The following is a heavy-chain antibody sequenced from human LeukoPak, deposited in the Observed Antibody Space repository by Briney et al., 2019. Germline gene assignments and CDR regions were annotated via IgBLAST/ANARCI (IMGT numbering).Heavy chain of an antibody. CDR1: GGSISSRSYY. CDR2: IYYSGST. J-gene: IGHJ2*01. Sequence: SETLSLICTVPGGSISSRSYYWGWIRQPPGKGLEWIGSIYYSGSTFYNPSLKSRITISADTSKNQFSLKLSSVTAADTAVYYCARHVRDSSAYYRGWYFDLWGRGTLVTVSS. CDR3: ARHVRDSSAYYRGWYFDL. V-gene: IGHV4-39*01. D-gene: IGHD3-22*01.